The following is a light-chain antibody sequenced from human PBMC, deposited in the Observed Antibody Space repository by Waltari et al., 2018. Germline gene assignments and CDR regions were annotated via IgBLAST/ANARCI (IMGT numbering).Light chain of an antibody. Sequence: VMTQSPLPLPVTPGEPASISCRSSQTLFHSIGYNYVDLYLQKPGQSPPLLIYLGSNRASGVPDRFSGSGSGADFTLEISRVGGDYVGVYYGMQSRHPPLTFGQGTRLEIK. CDR2: LGS. CDR1: QTLFHSIGYNY. CDR3: MQSRHPPLT. J-gene: IGKJ5*01. V-gene: IGKV2-28*01.